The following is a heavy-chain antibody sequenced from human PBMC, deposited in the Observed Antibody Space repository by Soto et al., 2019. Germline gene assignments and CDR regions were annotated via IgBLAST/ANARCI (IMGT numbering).Heavy chain of an antibody. CDR1: GFTFSPYG. V-gene: IGHV3-30*03. CDR3: SRALYAQWLVPFAY. CDR2: ISKDGSKK. Sequence: GGSLRLSCVASGFTFSPYGMHWVRQTPGKGLEWVAVISKDGSKKYYADPVKGRFTIYRDNAKNTLSPQMRGLRVEDTAVYSCSRALYAQWLVPFAYWGQGTLVTVSS. D-gene: IGHD6-19*01. J-gene: IGHJ4*02.